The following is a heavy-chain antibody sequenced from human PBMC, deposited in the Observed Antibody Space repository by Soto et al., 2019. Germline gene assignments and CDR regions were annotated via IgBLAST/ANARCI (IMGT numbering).Heavy chain of an antibody. V-gene: IGHV3-23*01. D-gene: IGHD3-10*01. CDR2: ISGSGGST. CDR1: GFTFSSYA. J-gene: IGHJ4*02. CDR3: AKEERYYYGSSHIDY. Sequence: GGSLRLSCAASGFTFSSYAMSWVRQAPGKGLEWVSAISGSGGSTYYADSVKGRFTISRDNSKNTLYLQMNSLRAEDTAVYYCAKEERYYYGSSHIDYWGQGTLVTVPQ.